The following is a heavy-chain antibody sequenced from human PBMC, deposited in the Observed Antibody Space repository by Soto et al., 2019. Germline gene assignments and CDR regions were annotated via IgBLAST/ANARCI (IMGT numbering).Heavy chain of an antibody. CDR2: ISGSGDKT. Sequence: DVELLESGGGLVQPGGSLRLSCAASGFTFSDYAMSWVRQAPGKGLEWVSAISGSGDKTYYRDSVKGRFTISRDNSMNTLYLQLNSLRAEDTAIYYCAKQESNRAAGTVGGYFDYWGQGTLVTVSS. D-gene: IGHD6-13*01. V-gene: IGHV3-23*01. J-gene: IGHJ4*02. CDR1: GFTFSDYA. CDR3: AKQESNRAAGTVGGYFDY.